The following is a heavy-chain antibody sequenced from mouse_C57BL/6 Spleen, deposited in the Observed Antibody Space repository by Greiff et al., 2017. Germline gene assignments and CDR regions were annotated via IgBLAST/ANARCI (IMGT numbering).Heavy chain of an antibody. Sequence: DVMLVESGGGLVKPGGSLKLSCAASGFTFSAYGMPWVRQTPEKGLEWVAYISSGGSTIYYADTVKGRFTISRDNPKNTLYLQMSSLRSEDTSMYYCARRDYVRYFDFWGTGTTVTVSS. CDR3: ARRDYVRYFDF. D-gene: IGHD2-4*01. V-gene: IGHV5-17*03. CDR1: GFTFSAYG. J-gene: IGHJ1*03. CDR2: ISSGGSTI.